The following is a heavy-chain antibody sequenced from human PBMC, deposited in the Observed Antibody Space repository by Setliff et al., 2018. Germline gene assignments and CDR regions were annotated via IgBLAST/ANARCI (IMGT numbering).Heavy chain of an antibody. CDR1: GFSLSTSGVG. J-gene: IGHJ4*02. CDR3: ARCITIFGVVIPNAFDY. Sequence: SGPTLVNPTQTLTQTCTFSGFSLSTSGVGVGWIRQPPGKALEWLALIYWDDDKRYSPSLKSRLTITKDTSKNQVVLTMTNMDPVDTATYYCARCITIFGVVIPNAFDYWGQGTLVTVSS. D-gene: IGHD3-3*01. V-gene: IGHV2-5*02. CDR2: IYWDDDK.